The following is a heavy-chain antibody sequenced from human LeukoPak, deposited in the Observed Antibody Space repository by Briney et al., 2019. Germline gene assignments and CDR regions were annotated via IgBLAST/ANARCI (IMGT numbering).Heavy chain of an antibody. V-gene: IGHV3-48*03. D-gene: IGHD6-13*01. Sequence: PGGSLRLSCAASGFTFSSYEMNWVRQAPGKGLEWVSYISSSGSTIYYADSVKGRFTISRDNSKNTLYLQMNSLRAEDTAVYYCARGIAAAADIWGQGTMVTVSS. CDR1: GFTFSSYE. J-gene: IGHJ3*02. CDR2: ISSSGSTI. CDR3: ARGIAAAADI.